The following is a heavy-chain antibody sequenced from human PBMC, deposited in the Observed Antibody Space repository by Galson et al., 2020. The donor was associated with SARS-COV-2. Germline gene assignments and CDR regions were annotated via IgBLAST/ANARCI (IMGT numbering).Heavy chain of an antibody. CDR2: IYYSGST. Sequence: SETLSLTCTVSGGSISSSSYYWGWIRQPPGKGLEWIGSIYYSGSTYYNPSLKSRVTISVDTSKNQFSLKLSSVTAADTAVYYCARLHRPGTMIVGGIVQHWGQGTLVTVSS. CDR3: ARLHRPGTMIVGGIVQH. D-gene: IGHD3-22*01. J-gene: IGHJ1*01. CDR1: GGSISSSSYY. V-gene: IGHV4-39*01.